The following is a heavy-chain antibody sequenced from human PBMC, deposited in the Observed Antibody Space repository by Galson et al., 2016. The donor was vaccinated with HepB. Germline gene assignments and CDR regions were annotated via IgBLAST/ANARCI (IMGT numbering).Heavy chain of an antibody. CDR2: ISSSGVSI. CDR1: GFTFTNYD. J-gene: IGHJ3*02. CDR3: ARGSVEVTAVWAFDI. V-gene: IGHV3-48*03. D-gene: IGHD2-21*02. Sequence: SLRLSCAASGFTFTNYDLNWVRQAPGKGLQWVSYISSSGVSIYYADSVQGRFTISRDNAKNSLYLQMNSLRAEDNAVYYCARGSVEVTAVWAFDIWGQGTMVTVSS.